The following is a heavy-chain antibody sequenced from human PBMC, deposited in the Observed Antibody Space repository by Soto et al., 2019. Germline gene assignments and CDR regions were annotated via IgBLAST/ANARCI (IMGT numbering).Heavy chain of an antibody. CDR2: IYHSGST. CDR1: GGSISSSNW. CDR3: ARLSWNYDFGSDY. Sequence: PSETLSLTCAVSGGSISSSNWWSWVRQPPGKGLEWIGEIYHSGSTNYNPSLKSRVTISVDTSKNQFSLKLSSVTAADTAVYYCARLSWNYDFGSDYWGQGTLVTVS. V-gene: IGHV4-4*02. J-gene: IGHJ4*02. D-gene: IGHD1-7*01.